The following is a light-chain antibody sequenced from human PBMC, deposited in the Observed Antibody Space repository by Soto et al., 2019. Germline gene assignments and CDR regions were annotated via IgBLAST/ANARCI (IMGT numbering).Light chain of an antibody. CDR1: SSDVGDYNY. Sequence: QSVLTQPASVSGSPGQSITISCTGTSSDVGDYNYVSWYQQHPGKAPKLMIFDVSNRPSGVSNRFSVSKSGNTASLTISGLQAQDEADYYCSSYTSSSTRVFGTGTKLTVL. CDR2: DVS. CDR3: SSYTSSSTRV. V-gene: IGLV2-14*01. J-gene: IGLJ1*01.